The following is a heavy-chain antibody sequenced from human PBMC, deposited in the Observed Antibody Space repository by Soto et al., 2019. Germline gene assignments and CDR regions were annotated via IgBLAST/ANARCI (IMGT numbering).Heavy chain of an antibody. Sequence: LETLSLTCTVSGGSISSYYWSWIRQPPGKGLEWIGYIYYSGSTNYNPSLKSRVTISVDTSKNQFSLKLSSVTAVDTAVYYCARAASTYYDILTGYRDIGAFDIWGQGTMVTVSS. J-gene: IGHJ3*02. CDR3: ARAASTYYDILTGYRDIGAFDI. CDR1: GGSISSYY. CDR2: IYYSGST. V-gene: IGHV4-59*01. D-gene: IGHD3-9*01.